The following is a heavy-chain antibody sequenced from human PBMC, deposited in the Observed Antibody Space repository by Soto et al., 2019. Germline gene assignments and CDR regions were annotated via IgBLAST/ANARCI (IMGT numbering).Heavy chain of an antibody. J-gene: IGHJ2*01. Sequence: ASVTVSYNASGYTFSNFGLSWVRQAPGQGLEWMGWIGPYNGNTDHAQKFQDRVTMTTDTSTNTAYMELRGLTSDDTAVYYCARCYCSVGSCYTCWHFDLWGRGTLVTVSS. CDR2: IGPYNGNT. V-gene: IGHV1-18*01. CDR1: GYTFSNFG. D-gene: IGHD2-15*01. CDR3: ARCYCSVGSCYTCWHFDL.